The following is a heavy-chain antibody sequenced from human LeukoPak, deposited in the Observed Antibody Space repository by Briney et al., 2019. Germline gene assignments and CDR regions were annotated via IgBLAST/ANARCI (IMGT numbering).Heavy chain of an antibody. J-gene: IGHJ4*02. CDR1: GYSISSGYY. V-gene: IGHV4-38-2*02. Sequence: PSETLSLTCTVSGYSISSGYYWGWIRPPPGKGLEWIGSIYHSGSTYYNPSLKSRVTISVDTSKNQFSLKLSSVTAADTAVYYCAREGLDSSGYYSDYWGQGTLVTVSS. D-gene: IGHD3-22*01. CDR2: IYHSGST. CDR3: AREGLDSSGYYSDY.